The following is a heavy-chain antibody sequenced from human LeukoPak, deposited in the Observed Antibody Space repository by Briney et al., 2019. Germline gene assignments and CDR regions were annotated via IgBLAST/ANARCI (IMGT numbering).Heavy chain of an antibody. CDR2: INPNSGDT. J-gene: IGHJ4*02. CDR3: ARVSYYGSGSYYDASFDY. V-gene: IGHV1-2*02. D-gene: IGHD3-10*01. Sequence: ASVKVSCKASGYTFTGYYIHWVRQAPGQGLEWMGWINPNSGDTNYAQRFQGRVTMTRDTSISTAYMELSRLRSDDTAVYYCARVSYYGSGSYYDASFDYWGQGTLVTVSS. CDR1: GYTFTGYY.